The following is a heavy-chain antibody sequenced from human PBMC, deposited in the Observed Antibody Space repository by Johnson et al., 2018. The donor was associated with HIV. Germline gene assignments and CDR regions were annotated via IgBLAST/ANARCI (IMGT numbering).Heavy chain of an antibody. J-gene: IGHJ3*01. V-gene: IGHV3-74*02. D-gene: IGHD2-15*01. Sequence: VQLVESGGGVVQPGRSLRLSCAASGFTFSSYWMHWVRQAPGKGLVWVSRINSDGSSTSYADSVKGRFTISRDESKNTVYLEMTSLRTEDTAVYYCAGAAGVNVVVEDFDLWGQGTMVTVSS. CDR3: AGAAGVNVVVEDFDL. CDR2: INSDGSST. CDR1: GFTFSSYW.